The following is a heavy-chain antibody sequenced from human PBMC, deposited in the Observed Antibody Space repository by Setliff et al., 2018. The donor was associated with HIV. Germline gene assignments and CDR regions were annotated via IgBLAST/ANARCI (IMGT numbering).Heavy chain of an antibody. CDR2: VYHSGTT. CDR3: MRGRSITIFGVAYFDF. J-gene: IGHJ4*02. V-gene: IGHV4-38-2*01. CDR1: GYSISTAYY. Sequence: SETLSLTCAVSGYSISTAYYWGWIRQPPGKGLEWIGCVYHSGTTYYNPSLKSRVTISVDMSNNQFSLKVTSVTAADTAVYYCMRGRSITIFGVAYFDFWGQGTQVTVSS. D-gene: IGHD3-3*01.